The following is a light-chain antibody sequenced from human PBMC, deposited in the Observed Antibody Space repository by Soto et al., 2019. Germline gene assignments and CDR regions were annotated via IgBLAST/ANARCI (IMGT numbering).Light chain of an antibody. Sequence: DLQMTQSPSSLSASVGDRVTITCQASQDINNYLNWYQKKPGKAPKLLIYDASSLQTGVPPRFSGSGSGKDFTLTISSLQTEDVATYYCQQYENLPFTFGPGTKVDIK. CDR1: QDINNY. J-gene: IGKJ3*01. V-gene: IGKV1-33*01. CDR2: DAS. CDR3: QQYENLPFT.